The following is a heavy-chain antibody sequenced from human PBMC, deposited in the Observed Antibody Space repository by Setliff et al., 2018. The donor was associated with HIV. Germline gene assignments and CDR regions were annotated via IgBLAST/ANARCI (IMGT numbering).Heavy chain of an antibody. J-gene: IGHJ4*02. V-gene: IGHV1-2*02. CDR1: GYSFPDFF. Sequence: ASVKVSCKASGYSFPDFFIHWVRQAPGQGLEWMGWISPRIGDTRIAKTFRGRVTMTRDTSLNTASVEVSGLRSDDTAVYFCARQLSNSLDFWGQGTPVTVSS. CDR3: ARQLSNSLDF. D-gene: IGHD7-27*01. CDR2: ISPRIGDT.